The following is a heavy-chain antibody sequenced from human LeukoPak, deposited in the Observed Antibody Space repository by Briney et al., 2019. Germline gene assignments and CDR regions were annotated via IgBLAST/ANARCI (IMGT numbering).Heavy chain of an antibody. D-gene: IGHD6-19*01. Sequence: ASVKVSCKASGYTFTGYYRHWVRQAPGQGLEWMGWINPNSGGTNYAQKFQGRVTMTRDTSISTAYMELSRLRSDDTAVYYCARSSSGWNDAFDIWGQGTMVTVSS. CDR1: GYTFTGYY. CDR2: INPNSGGT. J-gene: IGHJ3*02. CDR3: ARSSSGWNDAFDI. V-gene: IGHV1-2*02.